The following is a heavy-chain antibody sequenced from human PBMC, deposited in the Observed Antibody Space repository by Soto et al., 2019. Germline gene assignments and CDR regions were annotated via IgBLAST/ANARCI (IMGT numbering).Heavy chain of an antibody. D-gene: IGHD3-9*01. CDR3: AKETGPQGGFDY. Sequence: QVQLVESGGGVVQPGRSLRLSCAVSGFTFSNYAMHWVRQAPGKGLEWVAVISKDGSKKYYGDFVKGRFIISRDSAKNTLYLQMNSLREEDTAVYYCAKETGPQGGFDYWGQGTLVTVSS. CDR1: GFTFSNYA. V-gene: IGHV3-30*18. J-gene: IGHJ4*02. CDR2: ISKDGSKK.